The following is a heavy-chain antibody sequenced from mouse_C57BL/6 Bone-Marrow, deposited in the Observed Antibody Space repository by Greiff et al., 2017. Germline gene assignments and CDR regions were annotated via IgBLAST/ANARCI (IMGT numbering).Heavy chain of an antibody. CDR3: ARGAVVHWYFDV. D-gene: IGHD1-1*01. V-gene: IGHV1-50*01. Sequence: QVQLQQPGAELVKPGASVKLSCKASGYTFTSYWMQWVKPRPGQGLEWIGEIDPSDSYTNYNQKFKGKATLTVDTSSSTAYMQLSSLTSEDSAVYYCARGAVVHWYFDVWGTGTTVTVSS. CDR1: GYTFTSYW. CDR2: IDPSDSYT. J-gene: IGHJ1*03.